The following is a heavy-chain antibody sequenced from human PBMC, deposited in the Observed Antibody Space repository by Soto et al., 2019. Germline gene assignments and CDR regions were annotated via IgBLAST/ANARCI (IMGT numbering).Heavy chain of an antibody. CDR3: EDTPRY. D-gene: IGHD2-15*01. Sequence: PAETLSLTGTVSGGSMSRYYWSWIRQTPEKGPEWIGYIYYSGSTDYSPSLKSRVTMSIDTSQNQVSLKLTSVTTADTAVYYCEDTPRYWGEGTLVTVSS. J-gene: IGHJ1*01. CDR1: GGSMSRYY. V-gene: IGHV4-59*01. CDR2: IYYSGST.